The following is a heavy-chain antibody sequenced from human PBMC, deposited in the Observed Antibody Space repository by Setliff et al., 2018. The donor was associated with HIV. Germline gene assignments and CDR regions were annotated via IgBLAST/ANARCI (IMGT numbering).Heavy chain of an antibody. J-gene: IGHJ5*02. CDR2: IHYSGST. Sequence: SETLSLTCTVSGGSISSGPSYWSWIRQYPGKGLEWIGYIHYSGSTYYNPSLKSRVTISVDTSKNQFSLKLKYVTAADTAVYYCARGLPSYYYESSGSLGWFDPWGQGTLVTVSS. V-gene: IGHV4-31*03. CDR1: GGSISSGPSY. CDR3: ARGLPSYYYESSGSLGWFDP. D-gene: IGHD3-22*01.